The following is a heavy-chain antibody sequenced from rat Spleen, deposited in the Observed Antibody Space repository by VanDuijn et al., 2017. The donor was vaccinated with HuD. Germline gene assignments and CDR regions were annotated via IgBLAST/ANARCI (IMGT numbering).Heavy chain of an antibody. CDR2: IWTGGST. D-gene: IGHD1-10*01. CDR3: ARENNPIDY. V-gene: IGHV2-43*01. CDR1: GFSLTSFH. Sequence: QVQLKESGPGLVQPSQTLSLTCTVSGFSLTSFHVSWVRQPPGKGLEWLGVIWTGGSTAYSSLLKSRLSISRDIAKSQVFLKMNSLQTEDTATYYCARENNPIDYWGQGVMVTVSS. J-gene: IGHJ2*01.